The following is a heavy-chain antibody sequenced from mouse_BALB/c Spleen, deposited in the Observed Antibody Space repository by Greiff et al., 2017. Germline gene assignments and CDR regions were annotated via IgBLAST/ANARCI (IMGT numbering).Heavy chain of an antibody. CDR2: IYPGSGNT. CDR3: AKGDDNYVSYAVDD. V-gene: IGHV1-77*01. J-gene: IGHJ4*01. CDR1: GYTFTDYY. D-gene: IGHD2-1*01. Sequence: VQLQQSGAELARPGASVKLSCKASGYTFTDYYINWVKQRTGQGLEWIGEIYPGSGNTYYNEKFKGKAILTADKSSSTAYMQLSSLTSEDSAFYFCAKGDDNYVSYAVDDWGEGTSVTVSS.